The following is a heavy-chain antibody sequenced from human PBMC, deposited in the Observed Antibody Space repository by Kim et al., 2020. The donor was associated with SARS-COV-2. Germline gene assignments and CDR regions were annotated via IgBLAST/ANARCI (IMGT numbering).Heavy chain of an antibody. Sequence: SETLSLTCAVYGGSFSGYYWSWIRQPPGKGLEWIGEINHSGSTNYNPSLKSRVTISVDTSKNQFSLKLSSVTAADTAMYYCARGGRGCSSTSCYGGWDYYYYYMDVWGKGTTVTVSS. D-gene: IGHD2-2*01. CDR2: INHSGST. J-gene: IGHJ6*03. V-gene: IGHV4-34*01. CDR1: GGSFSGYY. CDR3: ARGGRGCSSTSCYGGWDYYYYYMDV.